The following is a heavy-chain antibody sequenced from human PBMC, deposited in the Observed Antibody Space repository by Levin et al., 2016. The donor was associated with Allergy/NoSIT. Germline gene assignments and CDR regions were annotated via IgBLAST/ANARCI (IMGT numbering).Heavy chain of an antibody. CDR3: ARVLGADYLVPPHDNWFDP. V-gene: IGHV1-18*01. CDR2: ISAYNGNT. D-gene: IGHD4/OR15-4a*01. J-gene: IGHJ5*02. Sequence: WVRQAPGQGLEWMGWISAYNGNTNYAQKLQGRVTMTTDTSTSTAYMELRSLRSDDTAVYYCARVLGADYLVPPHDNWFDPWGQGTLVTVSS.